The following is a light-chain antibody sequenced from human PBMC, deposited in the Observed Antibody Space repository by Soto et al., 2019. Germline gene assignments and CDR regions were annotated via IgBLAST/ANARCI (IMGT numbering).Light chain of an antibody. CDR3: QQYNSYS. J-gene: IGKJ1*01. CDR2: KAS. V-gene: IGKV1-5*03. Sequence: DIQMTQSPSTLSASVGDRVTITCRASQSISSWLAWYQQKPGKAPNLLIYKASSLESGVPSRFSGSGSGTAFTLTSRSLQPDDFATYYCQQYNSYSFGQGTKVEIK. CDR1: QSISSW.